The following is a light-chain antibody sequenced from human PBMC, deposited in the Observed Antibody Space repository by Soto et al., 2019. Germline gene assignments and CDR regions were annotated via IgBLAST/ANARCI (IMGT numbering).Light chain of an antibody. V-gene: IGKV3-20*01. J-gene: IGKJ4*01. Sequence: EIVLTQSPGTLSLSPGERATLSCRASQSVSSSYLAWYQQKPGQAPRLLIYGASSRATGSPDRFSGSGSGTDFTLTISRREPEDCAGYYCQQYGSSLLTFGGGTKVEIK. CDR1: QSVSSSY. CDR2: GAS. CDR3: QQYGSSLLT.